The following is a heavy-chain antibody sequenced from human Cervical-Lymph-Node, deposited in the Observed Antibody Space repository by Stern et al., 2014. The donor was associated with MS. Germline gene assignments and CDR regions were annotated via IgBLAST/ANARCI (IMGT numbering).Heavy chain of an antibody. CDR3: ARGRGIDY. J-gene: IGHJ4*02. D-gene: IGHD3-10*01. CDR1: GGSISSGSYY. V-gene: IGHV4-61*02. Sequence: VQLVESGPGLVKPSQTLSLTCTVSGGSISSGSYYWSWIRQPAGKGLEWIGRIYTSGSTNYNPSLKSRVTISVDTSKNQFSLKLSSVTAADTAVYYCARGRGIDYWGQGTLVTVSS. CDR2: IYTSGST.